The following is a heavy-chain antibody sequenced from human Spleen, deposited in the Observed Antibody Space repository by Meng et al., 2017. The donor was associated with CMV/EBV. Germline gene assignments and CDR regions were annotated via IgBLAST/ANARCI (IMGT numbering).Heavy chain of an antibody. V-gene: IGHV1-69*05. J-gene: IGHJ5*02. D-gene: IGHD5-24*01. Sequence: FSNFAITWGRQAPGQGLEWMGGFIPVFGTPDYAQKFQGRMTISTDDSTSTAYMELSSLRSDDTAVYYCARLPRRSRDGYNYDWFDPWGQGTLVTVSS. CDR2: FIPVFGTP. CDR1: FSNFA. CDR3: ARLPRRSRDGYNYDWFDP.